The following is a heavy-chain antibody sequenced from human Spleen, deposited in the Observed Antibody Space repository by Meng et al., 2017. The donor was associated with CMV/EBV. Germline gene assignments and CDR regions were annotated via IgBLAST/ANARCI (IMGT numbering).Heavy chain of an antibody. J-gene: IGHJ6*02. CDR2: ITGSSTYI. V-gene: IGHV3-21*01. CDR3: ARNRGCSSASCVADYYYYYGMDV. CDR1: GFIFKNYN. D-gene: IGHD2-2*01. Sequence: GESLKISCTTSGFIFKNYNMNWVRQAPGKGLEWVSSITGSSTYIYYADSVKGRFTVSRDNAKNSLYLQMNSLRAEDTALYYCARNRGCSSASCVADYYYYYGMDVWGQGTTVTVSS.